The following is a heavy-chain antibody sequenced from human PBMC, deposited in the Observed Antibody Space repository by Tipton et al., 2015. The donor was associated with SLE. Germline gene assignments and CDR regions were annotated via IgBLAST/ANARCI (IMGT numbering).Heavy chain of an antibody. D-gene: IGHD3-10*01. V-gene: IGHV3-23*01. CDR2: ISRSGDAT. Sequence: SLRLSCAASGFTFCNFAVSWVRQAPGKGLEWVSAISRSGDATYYADPVKGWFTISRDNSRNTLYLQMNSLRAEDTAVYYCAMSSATLTHYFDYWGQGTLVTVSS. CDR1: GFTFCNFA. J-gene: IGHJ4*02. CDR3: AMSSATLTHYFDY.